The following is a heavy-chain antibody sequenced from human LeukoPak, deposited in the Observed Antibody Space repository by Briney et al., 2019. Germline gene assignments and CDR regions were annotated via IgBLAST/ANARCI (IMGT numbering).Heavy chain of an antibody. CDR1: GGPFSGYF. D-gene: IGHD3-10*01. J-gene: IGHJ4*02. CDR3: ARRYYYNLGSFPFDF. Sequence: PSETLSLTCAVSGGPFSGYFWSWLRQSSGKGLEWVGEIHNSGNTNYNPSLNSRVTISEDTSKNQFYLNLSSVTAADTAVYYCARRYYYNLGSFPFDFWGQGTLVTVSS. CDR2: IHNSGNT. V-gene: IGHV4-34*01.